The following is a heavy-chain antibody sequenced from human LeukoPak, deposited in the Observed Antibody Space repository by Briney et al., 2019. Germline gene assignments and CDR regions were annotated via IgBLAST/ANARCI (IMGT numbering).Heavy chain of an antibody. Sequence: PSETLSLTCTVSGGSISGYYWTWIRQPPGKGLEWIGYIYYSGTTYYNPSLKSRVTISVDASKNQFSLSLSSVGAADTAVYYCARAGGYSGYASNWGQGTLVTVSS. CDR1: GGSISGYY. D-gene: IGHD5-12*01. V-gene: IGHV4-59*01. CDR3: ARAGGYSGYASN. CDR2: IYYSGTT. J-gene: IGHJ4*02.